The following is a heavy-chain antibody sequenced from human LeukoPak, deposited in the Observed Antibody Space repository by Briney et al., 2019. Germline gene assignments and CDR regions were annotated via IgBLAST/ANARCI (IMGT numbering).Heavy chain of an antibody. CDR3: ARVCDFWSGWNWFDP. V-gene: IGHV3-7*03. J-gene: IGHJ5*02. Sequence: GGSLRLSCAASGFTFSSYWMSWVRQAPGKGLEWVANIKQDGSEKYYVDSVKGRFTISRDNAKNSLYLQMNSLRAEDTAVYYCARVCDFWSGWNWFDPWGQGTLVTVSS. CDR2: IKQDGSEK. CDR1: GFTFSSYW. D-gene: IGHD3-3*01.